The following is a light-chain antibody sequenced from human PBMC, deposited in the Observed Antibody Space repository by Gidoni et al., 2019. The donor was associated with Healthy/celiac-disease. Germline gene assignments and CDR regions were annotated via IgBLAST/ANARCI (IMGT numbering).Light chain of an antibody. Sequence: DIQLTQSPSFLSASVGDRVTITCRASQGISSYLAWYQQKPGKAPKLLIYAASTLQSGFPSRFSGSGSGTEFTLTISSLQPEDFATYYCQQLNSYPRGFGQGTKVEIK. V-gene: IGKV1-9*01. J-gene: IGKJ1*01. CDR2: AAS. CDR1: QGISSY. CDR3: QQLNSYPRG.